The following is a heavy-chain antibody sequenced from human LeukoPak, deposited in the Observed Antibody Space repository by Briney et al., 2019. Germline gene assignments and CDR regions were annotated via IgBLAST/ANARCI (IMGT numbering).Heavy chain of an antibody. D-gene: IGHD1-26*01. CDR1: GGTFSSYA. CDR2: IIPIFGTA. Sequence: SVKVSCKVSGGTFSSYAISWVQQAPGQGLEWMGGIIPIFGTANYAQKIQGRVTITADESTSTAYMELSSLRSEDTAVYYCAREGGIVGASPLYYYYYGMDVWGQGTTVTVSS. J-gene: IGHJ6*02. V-gene: IGHV1-69*13. CDR3: AREGGIVGASPLYYYYYGMDV.